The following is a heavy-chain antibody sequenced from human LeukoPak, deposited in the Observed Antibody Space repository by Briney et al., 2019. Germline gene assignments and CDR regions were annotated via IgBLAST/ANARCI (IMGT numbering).Heavy chain of an antibody. Sequence: ASVKVSCKASGYTFTSYGISWVRQAPGQGLAWMGWIRAYNGNTDYAQKLQDRVTVTTDTSTSTAYMELRSLRSDDTAMYYCARVVVPAAMGYYYYMDVWGKGTTVTVSS. CDR3: ARVVVPAAMGYYYYMDV. J-gene: IGHJ6*03. CDR1: GYTFTSYG. D-gene: IGHD2-2*01. CDR2: IRAYNGNT. V-gene: IGHV1-18*01.